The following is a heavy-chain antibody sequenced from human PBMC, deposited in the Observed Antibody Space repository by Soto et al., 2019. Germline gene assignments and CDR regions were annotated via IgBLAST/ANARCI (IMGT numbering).Heavy chain of an antibody. J-gene: IGHJ2*01. D-gene: IGHD3-3*01. CDR3: TRGDYDSWSGYFNWYFDL. CDR1: GGSVSGGRYY. Sequence: SETLSLTCTVSGGSVSGGRYYWSWIRQPPGKGLEWIGYIYYSGSTNYSPSLRSRVTILLDTSKKQFSLKPSSVTAADTAIYFCTRGDYDSWSGYFNWYFDLWGRGTLVTVSS. CDR2: IYYSGST. V-gene: IGHV4-61*01.